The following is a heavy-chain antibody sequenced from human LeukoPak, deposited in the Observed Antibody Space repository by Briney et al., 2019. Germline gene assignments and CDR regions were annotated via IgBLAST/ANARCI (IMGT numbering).Heavy chain of an antibody. CDR1: GYTFTGYY. CDR2: INPNSGGT. CDR3: ARLGHGDYGFDY. Sequence: ASVKVSCKASGYTFTGYYIHWVRQAPGQGLEWMGWINPNSGGTNYAQRFQGRVTMTRDTSISTVDMELSRLRSDDTAVYYCARLGHGDYGFDYWGQETLVTVSS. J-gene: IGHJ4*02. V-gene: IGHV1-2*02. D-gene: IGHD4-17*01.